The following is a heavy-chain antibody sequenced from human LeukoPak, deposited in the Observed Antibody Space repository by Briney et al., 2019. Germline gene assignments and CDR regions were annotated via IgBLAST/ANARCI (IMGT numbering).Heavy chain of an antibody. V-gene: IGHV4-31*03. J-gene: IGHJ4*02. CDR3: AGVGGGYLGFYC. CDR1: GVSVSSGGYY. D-gene: IGHD3-22*01. Sequence: PSETLSLTCTVAGVSVSSGGYYWSWLRQHPGPGPEWIGYIFYSGSTHYNPSLERRVTLSLDTSKKQLFLKLSSVTAADTAVFYCAGVGGGYLGFYCWGEGTLVTVSS. CDR2: IFYSGST.